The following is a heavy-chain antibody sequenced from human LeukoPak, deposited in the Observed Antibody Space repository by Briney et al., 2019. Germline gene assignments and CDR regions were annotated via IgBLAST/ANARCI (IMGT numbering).Heavy chain of an antibody. J-gene: IGHJ4*02. CDR1: GYSFTGYY. V-gene: IGHV1-2*02. Sequence: ASVKVSCKASGYSFTGYYMHWVRQAPGQGLEWMGWINPNSGGTNYAQKFQGRVTMTRDTSISTAYMELSRLRSDDTAVYYCAREREDSGNCYDYWGQGALVTVSS. CDR3: AREREDSGNCYDY. CDR2: INPNSGGT. D-gene: IGHD1-26*01.